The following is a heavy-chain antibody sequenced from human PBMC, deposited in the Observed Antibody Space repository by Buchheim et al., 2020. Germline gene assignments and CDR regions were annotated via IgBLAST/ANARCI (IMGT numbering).Heavy chain of an antibody. CDR2: IYHRGST. CDR3: ARDSTHYYDSSGYYFNYYGMDV. J-gene: IGHJ6*02. D-gene: IGHD3-22*01. V-gene: IGHV4-4*02. Sequence: QVQLQESGPGLVKPSGTLSLTCAVSGGSISSSNWWSWVRQPPGKGLEWIGEIYHRGSTNYNPSLKSRVTISVDKYKNPFSLKLSSVTAADTAVYYCARDSTHYYDSSGYYFNYYGMDVWGQGTT. CDR1: GGSISSSNW.